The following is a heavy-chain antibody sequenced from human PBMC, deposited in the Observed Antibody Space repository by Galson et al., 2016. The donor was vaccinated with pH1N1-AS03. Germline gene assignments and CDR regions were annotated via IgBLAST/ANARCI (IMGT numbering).Heavy chain of an antibody. V-gene: IGHV3-7*03. CDR1: GFTFSDYW. J-gene: IGHJ4*02. D-gene: IGHD1-1*01. Sequence: SLRLSCAASGFTFSDYWMSWVRHAPGKGPEWLANIRQDGGEKYYVDSMKGRFTISRDNAKNSLYLQMNSLRAEDTAVYYCARNWRNGEGSWNFFHYWGQGTLVTVSS. CDR2: IRQDGGEK. CDR3: ARNWRNGEGSWNFFHY.